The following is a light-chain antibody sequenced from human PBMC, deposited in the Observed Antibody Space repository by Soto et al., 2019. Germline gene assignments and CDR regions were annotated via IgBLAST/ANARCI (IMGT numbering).Light chain of an antibody. CDR1: QSVQSN. CDR3: QQYNNWLT. J-gene: IGKJ4*01. CDR2: DAS. Sequence: EIVLTQSPATLSLSPGERGTLSCRASQSVQSNLAWYQQKPGQAPRLLIYDASTRATGIPARFSGSGSGTEFTLTISSLQSEDFAVYYCQQYNNWLTFGGGTKVDIK. V-gene: IGKV3-15*01.